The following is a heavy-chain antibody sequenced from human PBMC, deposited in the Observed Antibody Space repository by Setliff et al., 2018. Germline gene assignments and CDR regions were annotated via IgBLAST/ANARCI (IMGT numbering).Heavy chain of an antibody. J-gene: IGHJ6*03. CDR3: VREGVDIVSTTSYYYYMDV. CDR2: TIPMFGTT. D-gene: IGHD5-12*01. Sequence: SVKVSCKASGGTFRSYGISWVRQAPGQGLEWRGGTIPMFGTTNYARKFQGRVTIITDESTSTAYMQLSRLGSEDTAVYYCVREGVDIVSTTSYYYYMDVWGKGTTVTVSS. CDR1: GGTFRSYG. V-gene: IGHV1-69*05.